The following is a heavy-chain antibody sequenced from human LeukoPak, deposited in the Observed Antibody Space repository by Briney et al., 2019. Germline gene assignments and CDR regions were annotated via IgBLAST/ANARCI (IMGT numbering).Heavy chain of an antibody. V-gene: IGHV3-11*01. CDR3: ARSIGLTGGGVDV. CDR2: ITNGGSTI. D-gene: IGHD3-9*01. CDR1: GFTFSDYN. J-gene: IGHJ6*02. Sequence: PGGSLRLSCAAYGFTFSDYNMNWVRQAPGKRLEWVSYITNGGSTIHHADSVKGRFTISRDNAKKTLYLQMNSLRAEDTAAYYCARSIGLTGGGVDVWGQGTTVTVSS.